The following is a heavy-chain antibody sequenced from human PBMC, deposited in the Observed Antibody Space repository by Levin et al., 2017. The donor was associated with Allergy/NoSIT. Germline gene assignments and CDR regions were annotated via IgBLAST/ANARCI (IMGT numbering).Heavy chain of an antibody. D-gene: IGHD3-10*01. J-gene: IGHJ4*02. Sequence: ASETLSLTCAVYGGSFSGYYWSWIRQPPGKGLEWIGEINHSGSTNYNPSLKSRVTISVDTSKNQFSLKLSSVTAADTAVYYCARGAGTMVRGVITIPFDYWGQGTLVTVSS. CDR1: GGSFSGYY. CDR3: ARGAGTMVRGVITIPFDY. CDR2: INHSGST. V-gene: IGHV4-34*01.